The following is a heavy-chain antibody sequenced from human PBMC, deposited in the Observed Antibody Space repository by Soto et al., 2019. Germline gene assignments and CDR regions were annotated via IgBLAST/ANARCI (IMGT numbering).Heavy chain of an antibody. Sequence: GGSLRLSCAASGFTFSSYDIHWVRQAPGKGLEWVAVISYDGTTKYYADSAKGRFTISRDNSKNTLYLQMNSLRAEDTAVYYCATGYYAHAFDMWGQGTMVAVSS. CDR1: GFTFSSYD. V-gene: IGHV3-30-3*01. D-gene: IGHD3-9*01. CDR3: ATGYYAHAFDM. J-gene: IGHJ3*02. CDR2: ISYDGTTK.